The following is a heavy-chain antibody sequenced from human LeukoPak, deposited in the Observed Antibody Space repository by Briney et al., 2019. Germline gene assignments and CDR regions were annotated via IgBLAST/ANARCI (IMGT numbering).Heavy chain of an antibody. CDR1: GFTFIGYY. D-gene: IGHD6-19*01. J-gene: IGHJ4*02. V-gene: IGHV1-2*02. CDR2: INPNNGDT. Sequence: ASVKVSCKASGFTFIGYYIYWVRQAPGQGLEWMGWINPNNGDTHYAQNFQGRVTMTRDTSISTAYVELSRLRSDDTAVYYCARGYTDGWLIGYWGQGTLVTVSS. CDR3: ARGYTDGWLIGY.